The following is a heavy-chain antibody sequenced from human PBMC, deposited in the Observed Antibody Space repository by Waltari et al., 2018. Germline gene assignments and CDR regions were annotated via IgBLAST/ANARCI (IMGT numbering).Heavy chain of an antibody. V-gene: IGHV4-34*02. J-gene: IGHJ4*02. D-gene: IGHD6-13*01. CDR1: GVSVSGYY. CDR3: ARVSESSSSRDY. Sequence: QVQLQQWGAGLLKPSETLSLTCAVYGVSVSGYYWSWIRQSPEKGLEWIGEINHRGSTNYNPSLKSRVTISIDTSKKQFSLTLRSVTAADTAVYYCARVSESSSSRDYWGQGALVTVSS. CDR2: INHRGST.